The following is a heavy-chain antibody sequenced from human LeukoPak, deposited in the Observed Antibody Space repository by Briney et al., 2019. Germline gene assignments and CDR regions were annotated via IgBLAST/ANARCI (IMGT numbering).Heavy chain of an antibody. D-gene: IGHD6-19*01. CDR1: GGSISSSSHY. V-gene: IGHV4-39*07. CDR3: ARVLGSGWRQYYYYYYYMDV. CDR2: VYYSGST. Sequence: SETLSLTCTVSGGSISSSSHYWGWIRRPPGKGLEWIGSVYYSGSTYYNPSLKSRVTVSVDTSKNQFSLKLSSVTAADTAVYYCARVLGSGWRQYYYYYYYMDVWGKGTTVTVSS. J-gene: IGHJ6*03.